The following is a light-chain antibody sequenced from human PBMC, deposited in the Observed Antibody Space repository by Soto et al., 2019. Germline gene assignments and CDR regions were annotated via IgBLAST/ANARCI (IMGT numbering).Light chain of an antibody. J-gene: IGLJ2*01. CDR1: PGSVSTSHY. Sequence: QTVVTQEPSFSVSPGGTVTLTCGLSPGSVSTSHYPSWYQQTPGQAPRTLIYSTDTRSSGVPDRFSGSILGNKAALTITGARAVEECDYSCVLFIRGGVFFGGGTNLTVL. CDR3: VLFIRGGVF. CDR2: STD. V-gene: IGLV8-61*01.